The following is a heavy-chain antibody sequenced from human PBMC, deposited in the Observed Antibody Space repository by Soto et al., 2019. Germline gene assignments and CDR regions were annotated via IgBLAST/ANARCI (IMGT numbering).Heavy chain of an antibody. D-gene: IGHD6-6*01. CDR1: GFTFGSYS. Sequence: GGSLRLSCAASGFTFGSYSMNWVRQAPGKGLEWVSSISSSSSYIYYADSVKGRFTISRDNAKNSLYLQMNSLRAEDTAVYYCARDPISSIAPYYYYGMDVWGQGTTVTVSS. CDR3: ARDPISSIAPYYYYGMDV. V-gene: IGHV3-21*01. J-gene: IGHJ6*02. CDR2: ISSSSSYI.